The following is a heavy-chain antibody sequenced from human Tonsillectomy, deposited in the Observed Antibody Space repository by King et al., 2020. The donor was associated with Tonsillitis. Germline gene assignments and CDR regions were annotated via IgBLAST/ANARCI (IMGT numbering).Heavy chain of an antibody. CDR1: GFTFSTLS. D-gene: IGHD3-3*02. CDR3: AATPLYIRVDYYYGMDV. J-gene: IGHJ6*02. V-gene: IGHV3-48*01. CDR2: ISSDSETI. Sequence: VQLVESGGGLVQPGGSLRLSCAASGFTFSTLSMTWVRQAPGKGLEWVSYISSDSETIYYADSVKGRFTISRDNAKNSLYLQLNRRRAEDTAVYYCAATPLYIRVDYYYGMDVWGQGTTVTVSS.